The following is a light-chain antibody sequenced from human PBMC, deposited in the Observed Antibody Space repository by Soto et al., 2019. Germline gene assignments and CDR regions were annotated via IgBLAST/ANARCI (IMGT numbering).Light chain of an antibody. CDR1: SPNVGRNY. V-gene: IGLV1-47*01. J-gene: IGLJ2*01. Sequence: QAVVTQPPSASGTPGQRVTISCSGSSPNVGRNYVYWYQQVPGAAPKLLIYRNNQRPSGVADRFSGSKSDTSASLAISELRSEDEADYYCAAWDDSLSGHVLFGGGTQLTV. CDR3: AAWDDSLSGHVL. CDR2: RNN.